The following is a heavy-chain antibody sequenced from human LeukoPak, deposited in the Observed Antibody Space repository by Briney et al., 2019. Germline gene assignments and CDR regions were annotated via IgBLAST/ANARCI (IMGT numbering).Heavy chain of an antibody. CDR2: IIPILGIA. J-gene: IGHJ1*01. D-gene: IGHD1-26*01. CDR3: ARDLSGSYYFEYFQH. V-gene: IGHV1-69*04. Sequence: GASVKVSCKASGGTFSSYAISWVRQAPGQGLEWMGRIIPILGIANYAQKFQGRVTITADKSTSTAYMELSSLRSEDTAVYYCARDLSGSYYFEYFQHWGQGTLVTVSS. CDR1: GGTFSSYA.